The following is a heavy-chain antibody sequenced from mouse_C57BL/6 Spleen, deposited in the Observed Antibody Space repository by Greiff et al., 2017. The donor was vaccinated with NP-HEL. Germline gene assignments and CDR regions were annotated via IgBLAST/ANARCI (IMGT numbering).Heavy chain of an antibody. CDR3: ARRAGIDFDY. Sequence: DVMLVESGGGLVKPGGSLKLSCAASGFTFSDYGMHWVRQAPEKGLEWVAYISSGSSTIYYADTVKGRFTISRDNAKNTLFLQMTSLRSEDTAMYYCARRAGIDFDYWGQGTTLTVSS. D-gene: IGHD3-1*01. CDR2: ISSGSSTI. CDR1: GFTFSDYG. V-gene: IGHV5-17*01. J-gene: IGHJ2*01.